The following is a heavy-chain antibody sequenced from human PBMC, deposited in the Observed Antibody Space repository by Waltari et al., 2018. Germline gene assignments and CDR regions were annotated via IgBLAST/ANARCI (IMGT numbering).Heavy chain of an antibody. D-gene: IGHD5-12*01. CDR3: ASARPNTPPPSRDGYNYGAYAFDI. Sequence: KESGPTLVKPTQTLTLTCTFSGFSLSTSGVGVCWIRPPPGKGLAWLGYIYYSGSTNYNPSLKSRVTISVDTSKNQFSLKLSSVTAADTAVYYCASARPNTPPPSRDGYNYGAYAFDIWGQGTMVTVSS. CDR1: GFSLSTSGVG. CDR2: IYYSGST. J-gene: IGHJ3*02. V-gene: IGHV4-61*08.